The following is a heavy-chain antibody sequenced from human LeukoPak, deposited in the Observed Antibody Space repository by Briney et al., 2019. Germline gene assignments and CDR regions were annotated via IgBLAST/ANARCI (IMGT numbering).Heavy chain of an antibody. CDR2: ISDNGGST. D-gene: IGHD5-24*01. Sequence: GGTLRLSCAASGFTFSSYAMSWVRQAPGKGLEWVSSISDNGGSTYYADSVKGGFTISRDNSKNTLYLQMNGLRAEDTPVYYCARNPRDGYTFDYWGQGTLVTVSS. J-gene: IGHJ4*02. CDR1: GFTFSSYA. CDR3: ARNPRDGYTFDY. V-gene: IGHV3-23*01.